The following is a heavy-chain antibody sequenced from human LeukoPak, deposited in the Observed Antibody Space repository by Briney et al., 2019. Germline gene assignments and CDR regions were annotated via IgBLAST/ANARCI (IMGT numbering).Heavy chain of an antibody. CDR1: GFTFMNYV. J-gene: IGHJ2*01. CDR2: ILLGGGLT. D-gene: IGHD3-10*01. V-gene: IGHV3-23*01. CDR3: ARKITMVRGPLIKGYFDL. Sequence: GGSLRLPCSGSGFTFMNYVMSWVRQAPRKGLEWGSSILLGGGLTHSADPVKGRFIISRDMNTLSLQMNNLRPEDTAMYYCARKITMVRGPLIKGYFDLWGRGNLVSVSS.